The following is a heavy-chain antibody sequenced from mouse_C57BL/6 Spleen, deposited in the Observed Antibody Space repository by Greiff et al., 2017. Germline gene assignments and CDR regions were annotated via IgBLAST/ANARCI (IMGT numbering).Heavy chain of an antibody. Sequence: QVQLKQPGAELVKPGASVKVSCKASGYTFTSYGMHWVKQRPGKGLEWIGRIHPSGSDTNYNQKFKGKATLTVDKSSSTAYMQLRSLTSEDSAVYYCAIATYVDDEVAYWGPGTLVTVSA. D-gene: IGHD1-1*01. CDR1: GYTFTSYG. CDR3: AIATYVDDEVAY. CDR2: IHPSGSDT. V-gene: IGHV1-74*01. J-gene: IGHJ3*01.